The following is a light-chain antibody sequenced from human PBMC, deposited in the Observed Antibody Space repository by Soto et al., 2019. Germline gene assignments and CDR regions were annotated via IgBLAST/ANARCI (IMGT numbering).Light chain of an antibody. Sequence: QSVLTQPPSASGTPGQRVTISCSGSSSNIGSNAVNLYQQLPGTAPKILIYSNNQRPSGVPDRFSGSKSGTSASLAISGLQSEDAADYYCAAWDDSLNGNLVFGGGTKLTVL. CDR3: AAWDDSLNGNLV. J-gene: IGLJ3*02. V-gene: IGLV1-44*01. CDR1: SSNIGSNA. CDR2: SNN.